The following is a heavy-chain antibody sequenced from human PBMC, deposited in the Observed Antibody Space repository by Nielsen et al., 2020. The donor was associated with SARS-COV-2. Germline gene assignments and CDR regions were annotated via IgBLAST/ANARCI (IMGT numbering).Heavy chain of an antibody. D-gene: IGHD1-26*01. CDR2: ISYDGSNK. CDR1: GFTFSSYG. CDR3: AKVAYGYSGSYYFDY. Sequence: GESLKISCAASGFTFSSYGMHWVRQAPGKGLEWVAVISYDGSNKYYADSVKGRFTISRDNSKNTLYLQMNSLRAEDTAVYYCAKVAYGYSGSYYFDYWGQGTLVTVSS. J-gene: IGHJ4*02. V-gene: IGHV3-30*18.